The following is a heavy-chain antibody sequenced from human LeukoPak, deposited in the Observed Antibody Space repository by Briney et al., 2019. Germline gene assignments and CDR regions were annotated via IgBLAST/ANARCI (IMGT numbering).Heavy chain of an antibody. D-gene: IGHD6-13*01. CDR3: AREVHVIAAAEPYFDY. CDR2: IYSGGST. Sequence: GGSLRLSYAASGLTVSTNYMSWVRQAPGEGLEWVSVIYSGGSTYYADSVKGRFTISRDNSKSTLYLQMNSLRAEDTAVYYCAREVHVIAAAEPYFDYWGQGTLVTVSS. CDR1: GLTVSTNY. V-gene: IGHV3-53*01. J-gene: IGHJ4*02.